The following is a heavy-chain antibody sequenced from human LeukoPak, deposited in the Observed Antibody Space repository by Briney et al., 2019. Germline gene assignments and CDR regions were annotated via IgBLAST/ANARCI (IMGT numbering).Heavy chain of an antibody. CDR1: GGSISTYY. Sequence: SETLSLTCTVSGGSISTYYWSWIRQSPGKGLEWIGCISYSGSTNYNPSLKSRVTISGDTSKNQISLKLSSVTAADTAVYYCAIGADSSTWHLRLWGRGTQVTVSS. CDR3: AIGADSSTWHLRL. D-gene: IGHD6-13*01. V-gene: IGHV4-59*01. J-gene: IGHJ4*02. CDR2: ISYSGST.